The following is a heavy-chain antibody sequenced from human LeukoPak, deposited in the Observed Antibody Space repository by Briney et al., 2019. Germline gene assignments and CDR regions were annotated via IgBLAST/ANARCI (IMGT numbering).Heavy chain of an antibody. CDR3: ARPGRYCSSTSCYNYFDY. CDR2: IIPILGIA. D-gene: IGHD2-2*02. Sequence: SVKVSCKASGGTFSSYTISWVRQAPGQGLEWMGRIIPILGIANYAQKFQGRVTITADKSTSTAYMELSSLRSEDTAVYYCARPGRYCSSTSCYNYFDYWGQGTLVTVSS. J-gene: IGHJ4*02. V-gene: IGHV1-69*02. CDR1: GGTFSSYT.